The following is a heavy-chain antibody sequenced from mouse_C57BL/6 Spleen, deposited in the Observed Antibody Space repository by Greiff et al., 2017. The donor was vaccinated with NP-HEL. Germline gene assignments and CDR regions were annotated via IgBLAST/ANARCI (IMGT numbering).Heavy chain of an antibody. Sequence: VQLQQSGAELARPGASVKLSCKASGYTFTSYGISWVKQRTGQGLAWIGEIYPRSGNTYYNEKFKGKATLTADKSSSTAYMELRSLTSEDSAVYFCARGTYYDYDRDYAMDYWGQGTSVTVSS. V-gene: IGHV1-81*01. CDR2: IYPRSGNT. CDR1: GYTFTSYG. D-gene: IGHD2-4*01. CDR3: ARGTYYDYDRDYAMDY. J-gene: IGHJ4*01.